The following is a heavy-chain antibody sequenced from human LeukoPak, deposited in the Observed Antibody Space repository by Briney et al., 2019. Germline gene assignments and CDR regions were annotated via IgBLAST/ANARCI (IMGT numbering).Heavy chain of an antibody. CDR2: ISYSGST. CDR1: GGSITSYF. J-gene: IGHJ6*02. Sequence: SETLSLTCTVSGGSITSYFWSWIRQPPGKGLEWIGYISYSGSTNYNPSLKSRVTISVDTSKNQFSLKLSSVTAADTAVYYCASSGSSSWYSNYYYYYGMDVWGQGTTVTVSS. V-gene: IGHV4-59*08. CDR3: ASSGSSSWYSNYYYYYGMDV. D-gene: IGHD6-13*01.